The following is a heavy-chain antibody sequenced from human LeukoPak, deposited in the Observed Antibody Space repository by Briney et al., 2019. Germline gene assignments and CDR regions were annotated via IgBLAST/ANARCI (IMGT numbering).Heavy chain of an antibody. V-gene: IGHV5-51*01. CDR3: ARLIYYGSGRTYFFDS. Sequence: GESLKISCKGSGYSFNTFYIGWVRQTPETGPEWMGNIYPSDSETKYKPSFQGQVTLSVNKSINTAYLRLSSLKASDTAIYYCARLIYYGSGRTYFFDSWGQGTQVTVSS. CDR2: IYPSDSET. CDR1: GYSFNTFY. D-gene: IGHD3-10*01. J-gene: IGHJ4*02.